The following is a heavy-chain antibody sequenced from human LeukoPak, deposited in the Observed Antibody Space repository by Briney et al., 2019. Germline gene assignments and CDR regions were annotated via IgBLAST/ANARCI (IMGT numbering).Heavy chain of an antibody. D-gene: IGHD6-6*01. CDR2: INPSGGST. J-gene: IGHJ4*02. CDR1: GYTFTSYY. CDR3: AIYSSSSVGDY. V-gene: IGHV1-46*01. Sequence: ASVKVSCKASGYTFTSYYMHWVRQAPGQGLEWMGIINPSGGSTSYAQKFQGRVTMTRDMSTSTVYMELSSLRSEDTVVYYCAIYSSSSVGDYWGQGTLVTVSS.